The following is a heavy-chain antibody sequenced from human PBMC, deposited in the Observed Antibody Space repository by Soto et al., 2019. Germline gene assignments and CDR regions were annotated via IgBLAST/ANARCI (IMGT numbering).Heavy chain of an antibody. CDR3: ARDSSSGWYWDAFDI. CDR2: ISAYNRNT. Sequence: GASVEVSCKASGYTFTSYGISWVRQAPGQGLEWMGWISAYNRNTNYAQKLQGRVTMTTDTSTSTAYMELRSLRSDDTAVYYCARDSSSGWYWDAFDIWGQGTMVTVS. D-gene: IGHD6-19*01. CDR1: GYTFTSYG. V-gene: IGHV1-18*01. J-gene: IGHJ3*02.